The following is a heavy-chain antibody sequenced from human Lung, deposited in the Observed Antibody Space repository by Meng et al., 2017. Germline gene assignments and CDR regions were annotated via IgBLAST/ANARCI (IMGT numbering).Heavy chain of an antibody. D-gene: IGHD6-19*01. CDR1: GDSVSSNSAA. V-gene: IGHV6-1*01. CDR3: ARSQQWLDS. CDR2: TYYRSKWYN. J-gene: IGHJ4*02. Sequence: QVHLQQSGPGLVKPSQTPSLTCSIAGDSVSSNSAAWHWIRQPPSRGLEWLGRTYYRSKWYNGYAVSVRSRITINPDTSKNQFSLQLNSVTPEDTAVYYCARSQQWLDSWGQGTLVTVSS.